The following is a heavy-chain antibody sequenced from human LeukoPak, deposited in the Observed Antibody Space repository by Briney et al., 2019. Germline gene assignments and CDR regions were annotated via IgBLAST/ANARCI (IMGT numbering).Heavy chain of an antibody. Sequence: GGSLRLSCVASGFTFSNYWMLWVRQAPGKGLMWVSLISTDGKSTRYAESVKGRFTISRDNAKNALYLQMDILRVEDTALYFCVRDYQFIKEVWGQGTTVTVSS. D-gene: IGHD3-10*01. CDR1: GFTFSNYW. CDR3: VRDYQFIKEV. CDR2: ISTDGKST. V-gene: IGHV3-74*01. J-gene: IGHJ6*02.